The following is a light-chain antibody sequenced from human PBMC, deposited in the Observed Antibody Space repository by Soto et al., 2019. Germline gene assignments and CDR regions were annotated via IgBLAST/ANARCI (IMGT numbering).Light chain of an antibody. CDR3: QQGNSFPYT. Sequence: DIQMTQSRSSVSASVGDRVTITCRASQGLSSWLAWYQQKPGKAPKLLIHGASTLQSGVPSRFSGSGSGTDFTLTITNLQPEDFATYYCQQGNSFPYTFGQGTNLEIK. V-gene: IGKV1D-12*01. CDR2: GAS. J-gene: IGKJ2*01. CDR1: QGLSSW.